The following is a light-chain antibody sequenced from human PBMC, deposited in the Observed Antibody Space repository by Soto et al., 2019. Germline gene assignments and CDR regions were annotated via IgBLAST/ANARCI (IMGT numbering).Light chain of an antibody. Sequence: CLVTLSVSPGERATLSCRASQSVSSDLAWYHQKPGQAPRLLIYGASTRATGIPARFSGSGSGTEFTLTINSRQSEDFAVYYCQQYNNWPRPFGHGTKVDIK. CDR3: QQYNNWPRP. CDR2: GAS. J-gene: IGKJ1*01. CDR1: QSVSSD. V-gene: IGKV3-15*01.